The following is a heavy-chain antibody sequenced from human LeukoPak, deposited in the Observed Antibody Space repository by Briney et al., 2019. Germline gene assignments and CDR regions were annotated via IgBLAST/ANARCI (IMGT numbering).Heavy chain of an antibody. D-gene: IGHD6-19*01. CDR1: GGSFSGYY. J-gene: IGHJ4*02. CDR3: ARHGGSGWQRPDY. CDR2: INHSGST. V-gene: IGHV4-34*01. Sequence: PSETLSLTCAVYGGSFSGYYWSWIRQPPGKGLEWIGEINHSGSTNYNPSLKSRVTISVDTSKNQFSLNLSSVTAADTAVYYCARHGGSGWQRPDYWGQGTLVTVSS.